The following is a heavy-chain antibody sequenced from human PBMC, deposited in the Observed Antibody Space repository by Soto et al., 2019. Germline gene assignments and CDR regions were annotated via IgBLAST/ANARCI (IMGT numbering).Heavy chain of an antibody. CDR2: LNTDGSST. D-gene: IGHD2-2*01. Sequence: GSLRLSCAASGFTFSSFWMHWVRQVPGKGLVWVSRLNTDGSSTNYADSVKGRFTISRDNAKNTLYLEMNSLRAEDTAVYYCARDRDSTSSENYFDYWGQGTLVTVSS. V-gene: IGHV3-74*01. CDR1: GFTFSSFW. J-gene: IGHJ4*02. CDR3: ARDRDSTSSENYFDY.